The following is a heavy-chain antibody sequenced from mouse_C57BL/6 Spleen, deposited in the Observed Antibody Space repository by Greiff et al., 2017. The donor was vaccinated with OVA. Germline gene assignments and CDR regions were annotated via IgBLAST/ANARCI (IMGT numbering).Heavy chain of an antibody. CDR2: IRNKANNHAT. Sequence: EVKLVESGGGLVQPGGSMKLSCAASGFTFSDAWMDWVRQSPEKGLEWVAEIRNKANNHATYYAESVKGRFTISRDDSKSSVYLQMNSLRAEDTGIYYCTSIYYDYDAAWFAYWGQGTLVTVSA. V-gene: IGHV6-6*01. CDR1: GFTFSDAW. J-gene: IGHJ3*01. D-gene: IGHD2-4*01. CDR3: TSIYYDYDAAWFAY.